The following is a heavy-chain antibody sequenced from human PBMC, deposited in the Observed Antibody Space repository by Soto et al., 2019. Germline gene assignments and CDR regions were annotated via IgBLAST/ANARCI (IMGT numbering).Heavy chain of an antibody. V-gene: IGHV3-48*02. CDR1: GFTFSGYS. Sequence: GGSLRLSCGASGFTFSGYSMNWVRQAPGKGLEWVSYISSSSSTIYYADSVKGRFTISRDNAKNSLYLQMNSLRDEDTAVYYCARDQGITMVRGVRAQYGMDVWGQGTTVTVS. J-gene: IGHJ6*02. D-gene: IGHD3-10*01. CDR3: ARDQGITMVRGVRAQYGMDV. CDR2: ISSSSSTI.